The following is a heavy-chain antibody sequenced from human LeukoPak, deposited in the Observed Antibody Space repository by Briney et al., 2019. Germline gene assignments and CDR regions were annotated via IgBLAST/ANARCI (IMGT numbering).Heavy chain of an antibody. CDR2: ISGGSTT. CDR3: AKAHYDFWSGYYNHWFDP. D-gene: IGHD3-3*01. J-gene: IGHJ5*02. Sequence: GGSLRLSCAASGFTFSDYYMSWIRQAPGKGLEGVSYISGGSTTYYADSVKGRFTISRDNSKNTLYLQMNSLRVEDTAVYYCAKAHYDFWSGYYNHWFDPWGQGTLVTVSS. CDR1: GFTFSDYY. V-gene: IGHV3-69-1*01.